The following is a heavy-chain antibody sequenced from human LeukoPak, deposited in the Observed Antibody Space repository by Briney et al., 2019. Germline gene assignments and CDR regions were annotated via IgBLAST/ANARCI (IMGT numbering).Heavy chain of an antibody. CDR1: GFTFSSDE. V-gene: IGHV3-48*03. D-gene: IGHD4-17*01. J-gene: IGHJ4*02. CDR3: EREVPVPV. Sequence: PGGSLRLSCTSSGFTFSSDEMNWVRQAPGKGLEWLSYISSSGTTIYYADSVKGRFTISRDNAKNSLYLQMNSLRVEDTAVYSCEREVPVPVWGQGTLVTASS. CDR2: ISSSGTTI.